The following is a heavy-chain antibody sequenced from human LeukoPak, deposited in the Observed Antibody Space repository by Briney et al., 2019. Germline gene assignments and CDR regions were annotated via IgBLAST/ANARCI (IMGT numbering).Heavy chain of an antibody. CDR3: AGIRYYYGSGSYPSPYYYYYGMDV. J-gene: IGHJ6*02. Sequence: SETLSLTCTVSGGSISPYYWSWIRQPPGKGLEYIGYIYYSGTTDYNPSLKSRVTISVDTSKNQFSLKLSSVTAADTAVYYCAGIRYYYGSGSYPSPYYYYYGMDVWGQGTTVTVSS. CDR2: IYYSGTT. D-gene: IGHD3-10*01. V-gene: IGHV4-59*01. CDR1: GGSISPYY.